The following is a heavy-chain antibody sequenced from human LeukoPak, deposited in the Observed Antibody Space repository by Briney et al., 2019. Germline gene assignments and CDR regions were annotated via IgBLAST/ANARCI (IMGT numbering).Heavy chain of an antibody. V-gene: IGHV3-23*01. CDR3: AKAGPYYSDS. CDR1: GFTFDNYG. CDR2: ISGSGDAT. Sequence: PGGSLRLSCAASGFTFDNYGMRWVRQAPGMGLEWVSTISGSGDATYYADSVKGRFTISRDNSKNTLFLQMNSLTAEDTAVYYCAKAGPYYSDSWGQRTLVTVSS. J-gene: IGHJ4*02.